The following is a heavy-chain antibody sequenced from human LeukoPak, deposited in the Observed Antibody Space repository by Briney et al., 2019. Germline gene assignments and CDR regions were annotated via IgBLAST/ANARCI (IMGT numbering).Heavy chain of an antibody. CDR2: IWYDGSNK. V-gene: IGHV3-33*01. CDR3: ARDRVPEAPSAYGMDV. CDR1: GFTFSSYG. J-gene: IGHJ6*02. D-gene: IGHD1-14*01. Sequence: GGSLRLPCAASGFTFSSYGMHWVRQAPGKGLEWVAVIWYDGSNKYYADSVKGRFTISRDNSKNTLYLQMNSLRAEDTAVYYCARDRVPEAPSAYGMDVWGQGTTVTVSS.